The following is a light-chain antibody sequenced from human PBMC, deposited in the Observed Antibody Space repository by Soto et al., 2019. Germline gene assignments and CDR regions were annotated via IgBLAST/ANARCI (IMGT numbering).Light chain of an antibody. CDR2: AAS. CDR3: QQSNSFWT. J-gene: IGKJ1*01. Sequence: DIQMTQSPSTLSASPGDRATITCRASQSISNSLGWYQQKPGTAPQLLIYAASSLESGVPSRFSGSGYGTEFILTISSLQPEDSATYYCQQSNSFWTFGQGTKV. CDR1: QSISNS. V-gene: IGKV1-5*01.